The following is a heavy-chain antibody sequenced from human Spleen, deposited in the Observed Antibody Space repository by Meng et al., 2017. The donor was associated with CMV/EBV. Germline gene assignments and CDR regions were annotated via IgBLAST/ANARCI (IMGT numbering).Heavy chain of an antibody. CDR1: GGSFSGYY. Sequence: SETLSLTCAVYGGSFSGYYWSWIRQPPGKGLEWIGEINHSGSTNYNPSLKSRVTISVDTSKNQFSLKLSSVTAADTAVYYCARGPPRYSYGLYGMDVRGQGTTVTVSS. CDR3: ARGPPRYSYGLYGMDV. V-gene: IGHV4-34*01. D-gene: IGHD5-18*01. J-gene: IGHJ6*02. CDR2: INHSGST.